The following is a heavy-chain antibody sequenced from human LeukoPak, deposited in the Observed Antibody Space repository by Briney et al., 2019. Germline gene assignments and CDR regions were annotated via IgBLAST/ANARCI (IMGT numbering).Heavy chain of an antibody. V-gene: IGHV3-48*02. Sequence: GGSLRLSCAASGFTFSTYSMNWVRQAPGKGLEWLSYISSASTTIYYTGSVKGRFTISRDNAKNSLYLQMDSLRDEDTAVYYCTIDASGTSLNWCDPWGPGTLVTVSS. CDR1: GFTFSTYS. D-gene: IGHD1-26*01. CDR2: ISSASTTI. J-gene: IGHJ5*02. CDR3: TIDASGTSLNWCDP.